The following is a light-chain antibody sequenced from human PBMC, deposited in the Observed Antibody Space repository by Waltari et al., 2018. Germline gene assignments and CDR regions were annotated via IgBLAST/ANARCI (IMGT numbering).Light chain of an antibody. CDR1: QAFSRSY. CDR3: QQYGASPT. CDR2: GAS. J-gene: IGKJ5*01. V-gene: IGKV3-20*01. Sequence: DTVLTQSPVTLSLSPGEGATLSWRATQAFSRSYLAWYEQRPGQAPRLPIYGASTRATGIPDRFSGSGSGTVFTLNISRLAPEDSAVYYCQQYGASPTCGQGTRLEIK.